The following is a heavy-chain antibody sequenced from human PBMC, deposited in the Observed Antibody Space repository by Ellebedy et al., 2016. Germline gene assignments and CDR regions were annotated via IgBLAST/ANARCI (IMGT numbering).Heavy chain of an antibody. D-gene: IGHD4-23*01. CDR2: IDSGGSS. Sequence: GGSLRLXXAASGFTFSDYYMTWVRQAPGKGLEWVSVIDSGGSSYYADSVKGRFTISRGSPKNTLYLQMNSLRAEDTAVYYCATRHYGGFDIWGRGTMVTVSS. CDR3: ATRHYGGFDI. J-gene: IGHJ3*02. CDR1: GFTFSDYY. V-gene: IGHV3-53*01.